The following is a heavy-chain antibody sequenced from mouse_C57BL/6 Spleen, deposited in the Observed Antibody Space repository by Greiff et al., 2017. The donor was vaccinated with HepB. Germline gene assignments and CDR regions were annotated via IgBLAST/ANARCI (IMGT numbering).Heavy chain of an antibody. CDR3: ARPYYDGYSDY. Sequence: EVQVVESGGDLVKPGGSLKLSCAASGFTFSSYGMSWVRQTPDKRLEWVATISSGGSYTYYPDSVKGRFTISRDNAKNTLYLQMSSLKSEDTAMYYCARPYYDGYSDYWGQGTTLTVSS. J-gene: IGHJ2*01. D-gene: IGHD2-3*01. CDR1: GFTFSSYG. CDR2: ISSGGSYT. V-gene: IGHV5-6*01.